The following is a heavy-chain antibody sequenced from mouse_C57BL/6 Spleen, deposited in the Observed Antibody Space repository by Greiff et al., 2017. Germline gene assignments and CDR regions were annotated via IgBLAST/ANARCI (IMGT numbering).Heavy chain of an antibody. CDR3: ARDWEGFAY. D-gene: IGHD4-1*01. CDR1: GYAFTNYL. J-gene: IGHJ3*01. CDR2: INPGSGGT. Sequence: VQLQESGAELVRPGTSVKVSCKASGYAFTNYLIEWVKQRPGQGLEWIGVINPGSGGTNYNEKFKGKATLTADKSSSTAYMQLSSLTSEDSAVYFCARDWEGFAYWGQGTLVTVSA. V-gene: IGHV1-54*01.